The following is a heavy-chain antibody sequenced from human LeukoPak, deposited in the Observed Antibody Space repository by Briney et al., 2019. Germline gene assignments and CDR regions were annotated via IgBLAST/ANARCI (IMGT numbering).Heavy chain of an antibody. V-gene: IGHV4-59*08. D-gene: IGHD1-26*01. CDR2: IYYSGST. Sequence: SETLSLTCTVSGGSISSYYWSWIRQPPGKGLEWSVDIYYSGSTNYNPSLKSRVTISVDTSKHQFYLRLNSETAADTAVYYSARLASGSYGPLTPFDYWGQGTLVTVSS. J-gene: IGHJ4*02. CDR1: GGSISSYY. CDR3: ARLASGSYGPLTPFDY.